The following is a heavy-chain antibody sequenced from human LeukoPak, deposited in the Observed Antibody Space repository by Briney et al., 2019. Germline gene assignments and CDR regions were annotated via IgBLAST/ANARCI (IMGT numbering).Heavy chain of an antibody. CDR1: GFTFSSYA. Sequence: GGSLRLSCAASGFTFSSYAMHWVRQAPGKGLEYVSGISGNGGRTYYVNSVRGRFTISRDNSKNTLYLQMGSLRAEDMAVYYCARDGGAAVGFPFDYWGRGTLVTVSS. J-gene: IGHJ4*02. CDR2: ISGNGGRT. D-gene: IGHD6-13*01. CDR3: ARDGGAAVGFPFDY. V-gene: IGHV3-64*01.